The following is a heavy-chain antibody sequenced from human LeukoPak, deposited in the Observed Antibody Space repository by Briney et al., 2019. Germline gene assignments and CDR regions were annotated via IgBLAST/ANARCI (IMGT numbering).Heavy chain of an antibody. CDR1: GGSISSSSYY. V-gene: IGHV4-39*01. Sequence: SETLSLTCTVSGGSISSSSYYWGWIRQPPGKELEWIGSIYYSGSTYYNPSLKSRVTISVDTSKNQFSLKLSSVTAADTAVYYCARSEGGSSDYWGQGTLVTVSS. CDR2: IYYSGST. CDR3: ARSEGGSSDY. J-gene: IGHJ4*02. D-gene: IGHD6-6*01.